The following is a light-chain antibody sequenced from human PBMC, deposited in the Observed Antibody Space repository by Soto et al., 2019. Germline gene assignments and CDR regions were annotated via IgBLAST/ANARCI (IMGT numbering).Light chain of an antibody. Sequence: EIEMTQSPSTLSVSLGDRATLSCRASQSVSINLDWYQQKPGQAPRLLIYGASTRATGIPARFSGSGSGTQFTLNFGSLQCEDFAVYYCHRYKNCPRTFGEGTKVEIK. J-gene: IGKJ1*01. CDR2: GAS. CDR3: HRYKNCPRT. V-gene: IGKV3-15*01. CDR1: QSVSIN.